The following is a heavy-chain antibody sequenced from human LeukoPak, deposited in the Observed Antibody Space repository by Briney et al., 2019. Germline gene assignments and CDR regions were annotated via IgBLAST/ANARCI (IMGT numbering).Heavy chain of an antibody. CDR2: IWFDGSNK. D-gene: IGHD3-22*01. V-gene: IGHV3-33*01. CDR3: ARTSYDSTWAMDFFDF. Sequence: GGSLRLSCAASGFSFSNYGMHWVRQAPGKGLEWVALIWFDGSNKYYADSVKGRLTISRDNSKNTLYLQMNSLRAEDTAVYYCARTSYDSTWAMDFFDFWGQGSLVTVSS. CDR1: GFSFSNYG. J-gene: IGHJ4*02.